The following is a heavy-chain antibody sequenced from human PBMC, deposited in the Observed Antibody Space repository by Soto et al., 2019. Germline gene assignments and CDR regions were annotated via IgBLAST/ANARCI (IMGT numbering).Heavy chain of an antibody. CDR1: GYSISSGYY. CDR2: IYHSGST. CDR3: ARASPVLRFFDY. V-gene: IGHV4-38-2*01. Sequence: SETLSLTCAVSGYSISSGYYWGWIRQPPGKGLEWIGSIYHSGSTYYNPSLKSRVTISVDTSKNKFSLKLSSVTAADTAVYYWARASPVLRFFDYWGQGTLVTVSS. D-gene: IGHD3-3*01. J-gene: IGHJ4*02.